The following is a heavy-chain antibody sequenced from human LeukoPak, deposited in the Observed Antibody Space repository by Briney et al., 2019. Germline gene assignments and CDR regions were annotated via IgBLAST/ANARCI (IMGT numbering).Heavy chain of an antibody. V-gene: IGHV1-2*02. Sequence: ASVKVSCKASGYTFTSYDINWVRQATGQGLEWMGWINPNSGGTNYAQKFQGRVTMTRDTSISTAYMELSRLRSDDTAVYYCAGYSSSSLWGRGTLVTVSS. J-gene: IGHJ4*02. CDR1: GYTFTSYD. D-gene: IGHD6-6*01. CDR2: INPNSGGT. CDR3: AGYSSSSL.